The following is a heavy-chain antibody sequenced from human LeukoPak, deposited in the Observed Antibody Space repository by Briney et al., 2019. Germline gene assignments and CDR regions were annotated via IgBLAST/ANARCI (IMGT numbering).Heavy chain of an antibody. CDR1: GFTFRSYG. J-gene: IGHJ4*02. Sequence: GGSLRLSCVASGFTFRSYGMHWVRQAPGKGLEWVAVIWYDGSNEHYADSVKGRFAISRDNSKNTLSLQMNSLRVGDSAVYYCVKDRLGGIVGHIDHWGQGTLVTVSS. V-gene: IGHV3-33*03. CDR2: IWYDGSNE. CDR3: VKDRLGGIVGHIDH. D-gene: IGHD1-26*01.